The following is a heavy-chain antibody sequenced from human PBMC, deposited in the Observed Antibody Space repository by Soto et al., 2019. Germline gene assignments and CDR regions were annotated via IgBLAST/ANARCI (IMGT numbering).Heavy chain of an antibody. CDR3: ASLRVLGPDYYYGMDV. Sequence: GGSLRLSCAASGFTFGSHWMHWVRQAPGKGLVWVSRINSDGSSTTYADSVKGRFTISRDNSKNTLYLQMNSLRSEDTAVYYCASLRVLGPDYYYGMDVWGQGTTVTGSS. J-gene: IGHJ6*02. CDR1: GFTFGSHW. CDR2: INSDGSST. V-gene: IGHV3-74*01.